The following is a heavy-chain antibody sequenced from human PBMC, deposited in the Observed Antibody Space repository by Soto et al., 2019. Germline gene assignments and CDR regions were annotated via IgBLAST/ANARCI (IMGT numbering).Heavy chain of an antibody. CDR1: GGSISSYY. J-gene: IGHJ4*02. D-gene: IGHD1-1*01. CDR2: IYYSGST. Sequence: SETLSLTCTVSGGSISSYYWSWIRQPPGKGLEWNGYIYYSGSTNYNPSLKSRVTISVDTSKNQFSLKMSSVTAADSAVYYCARLATRYYFDYWGQGTLVTVSS. CDR3: ARLATRYYFDY. V-gene: IGHV4-59*01.